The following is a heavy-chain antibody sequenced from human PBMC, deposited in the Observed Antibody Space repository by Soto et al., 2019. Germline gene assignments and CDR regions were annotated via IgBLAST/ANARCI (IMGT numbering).Heavy chain of an antibody. Sequence: GESLKISCNGSGYSFTIYWIGWVRQMPGKGLEWMGIIYPGDSDTRYSPSFQGQVTISADKSISTAYLQWSSLKASDTAMYYCARQTYSSSSGYYGMDVWGQGTTVTVSS. J-gene: IGHJ6*02. CDR3: ARQTYSSSSGYYGMDV. CDR2: IYPGDSDT. D-gene: IGHD6-6*01. CDR1: GYSFTIYW. V-gene: IGHV5-51*01.